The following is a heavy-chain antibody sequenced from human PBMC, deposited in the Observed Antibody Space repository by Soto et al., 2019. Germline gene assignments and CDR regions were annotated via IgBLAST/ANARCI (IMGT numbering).Heavy chain of an antibody. CDR3: ASMGYHYGSGSYPLDY. D-gene: IGHD3-10*01. J-gene: IGHJ4*02. CDR2: MYNSGST. V-gene: IGHV4-59*08. CDR1: GGSISSYY. Sequence: QVQLQESGPGLVKPSETLSLTCTVSGGSISSYYWTWIRQPPGKGLEWIGFMYNSGSTHYNPSLKSRATISLDTSKNQFSLSLRSVTAADTAVYYCASMGYHYGSGSYPLDYWGQGTLVTVSS.